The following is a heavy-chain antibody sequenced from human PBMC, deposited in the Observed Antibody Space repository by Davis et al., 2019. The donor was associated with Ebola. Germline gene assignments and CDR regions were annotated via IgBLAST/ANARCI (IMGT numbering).Heavy chain of an antibody. J-gene: IGHJ2*01. CDR3: ARGEYWYFDL. Sequence: PSETLSLTCTVSGGSISRYYWNWIRQAPGKGLEWIGYIYYSGVTNYNPSLKSRVTISVDTNDNQFSLNLSSVTAADTAVYYCARGEYWYFDLWGRGTLVTVSS. V-gene: IGHV4-59*01. CDR1: GGSISRYY. CDR2: IYYSGVT.